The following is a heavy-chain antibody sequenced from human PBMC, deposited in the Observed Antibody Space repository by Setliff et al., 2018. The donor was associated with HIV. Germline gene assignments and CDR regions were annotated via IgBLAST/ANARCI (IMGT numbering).Heavy chain of an antibody. D-gene: IGHD3-10*01. CDR3: ARDDHGALMGVIIRYYYMDV. CDR1: GFIFSNYR. J-gene: IGHJ6*03. Sequence: HPGGSLRLSCVGSGFIFSNYRMNWVRQAPGKGLEWIAYISSTGITTYYADSVKGRFTISRDNAKNSLYLQMNSLRAEDTAVYYCARDDHGALMGVIIRYYYMDVWGKGTTVTVSS. CDR2: ISSTGITT. V-gene: IGHV3-48*04.